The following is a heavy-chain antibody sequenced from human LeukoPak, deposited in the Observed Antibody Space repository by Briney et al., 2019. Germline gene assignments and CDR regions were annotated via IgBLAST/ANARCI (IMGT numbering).Heavy chain of an antibody. Sequence: SETLSLTCTVSGDFITAYYWSWIRQPPGKGLEWIGYVYYSGSTEYNPSLRSRVTISLEMSKHQFSLNLTSVTAADTAVYYFGSNAGAVFDYWGRGALVTVSS. CDR3: GSNAGAVFDY. J-gene: IGHJ4*02. CDR2: VYYSGST. D-gene: IGHD7-27*01. V-gene: IGHV4-59*01. CDR1: GDFITAYY.